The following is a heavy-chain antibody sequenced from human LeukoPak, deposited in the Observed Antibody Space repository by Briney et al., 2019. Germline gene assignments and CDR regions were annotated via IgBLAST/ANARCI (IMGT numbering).Heavy chain of an antibody. Sequence: GESLKISCKGSGYSFTSYWIGWVRQMPGKGLEWMGIIYPRDSDTRYSPSFQGQVTISADKSISTAYLQWSSLKASDTAMYYCARSSLSSSWYIDYWGQGTLVTVSS. CDR1: GYSFTSYW. D-gene: IGHD6-13*01. J-gene: IGHJ4*02. V-gene: IGHV5-51*01. CDR3: ARSSLSSSWYIDY. CDR2: IYPRDSDT.